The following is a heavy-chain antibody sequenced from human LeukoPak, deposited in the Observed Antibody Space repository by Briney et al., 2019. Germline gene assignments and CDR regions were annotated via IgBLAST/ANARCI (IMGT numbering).Heavy chain of an antibody. J-gene: IGHJ4*02. CDR1: GGPISSGDYY. CDR3: ARDYKDLDEYYFDY. V-gene: IGHV4-30-4*08. D-gene: IGHD1-1*01. CDR2: IYYSGST. Sequence: SQTLSLTCTVSGGPISSGDYYWSWIRQPPGKGLEWIGYIYYSGSTYYNPSLKSRVTISVDTSKNQFSLKLSSVTAADTAVYYCARDYKDLDEYYFDYWGQGTLVTVSS.